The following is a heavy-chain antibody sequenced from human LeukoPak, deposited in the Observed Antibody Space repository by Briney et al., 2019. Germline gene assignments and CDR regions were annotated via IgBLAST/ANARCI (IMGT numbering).Heavy chain of an antibody. CDR3: ARHVRGYPPRQFDY. CDR2: IYHSGNT. J-gene: IGHJ4*02. V-gene: IGHV4-38-2*01. Sequence: PSETLSLTCAVSGYSISSGYYRGWIRPPPGKGLEWIGTIYHSGNTYYNPSLKSRVTISVDTSKNQFSLKLSSVTAADTAVYYCARHVRGYPPRQFDYWGQGTLVTVSS. D-gene: IGHD3-10*02. CDR1: GYSISSGYY.